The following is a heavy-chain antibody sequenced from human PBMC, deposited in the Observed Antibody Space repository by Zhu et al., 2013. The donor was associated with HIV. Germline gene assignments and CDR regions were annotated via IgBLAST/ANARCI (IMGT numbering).Heavy chain of an antibody. CDR3: ASYLSSRLYYYYGMDV. Sequence: QVQLQESGPGLVKPSETLSLTCTVSGDSISRYYWSWIRQPPGKGLEWIGYIYYSGSTNYNPSLKSRVTISVDTSKNQFSLKLSSVTAADTAVYYCASYLSSRLYYYYGMDVWGQGTTVTVSS. V-gene: IGHV4-59*01. CDR2: IYYSGST. J-gene: IGHJ6*02. CDR1: GDSISRYY. D-gene: IGHD6-13*01.